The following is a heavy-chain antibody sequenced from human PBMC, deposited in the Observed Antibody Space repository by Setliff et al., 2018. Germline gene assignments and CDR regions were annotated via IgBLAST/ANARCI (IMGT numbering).Heavy chain of an antibody. V-gene: IGHV1-69*05. CDR3: ARGAHYGDYIDDY. J-gene: IGHJ4*02. D-gene: IGHD4-17*01. Sequence: SVKVSCKASGGTFSSYGISWVRQAPGQGLEWMGGTIPIFGSTNYAQKFQDRVTIITDESTSTAYMELRSLRTEDTAVYYCARGAHYGDYIDDYWGQGTLVTVSS. CDR2: TIPIFGST. CDR1: GGTFSSYG.